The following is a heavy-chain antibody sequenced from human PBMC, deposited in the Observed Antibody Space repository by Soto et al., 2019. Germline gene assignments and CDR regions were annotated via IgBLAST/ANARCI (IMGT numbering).Heavy chain of an antibody. D-gene: IGHD1-26*01. Sequence: RSLTCSVSNGSISGFYWTWIRQPPGKILEWIGYIHYSGRTDYNPSLTSRATMSVDTSKNQFSLNLKSITAADTAVYYCVRVGVGIGNHFDSWGWGTLVTVSS. CDR2: IHYSGRT. CDR3: VRVGVGIGNHFDS. J-gene: IGHJ4*02. CDR1: NGSISGFY. V-gene: IGHV4-59*12.